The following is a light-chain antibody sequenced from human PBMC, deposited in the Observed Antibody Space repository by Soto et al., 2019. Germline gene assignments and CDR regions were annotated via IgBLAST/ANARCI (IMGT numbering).Light chain of an antibody. CDR3: CAYTVSWTYV. J-gene: IGLJ1*01. CDR1: SSDVGAYNF. Sequence: QSVLTQPASVSGSPGQSITISCTGTSSDVGAYNFVSWHQQHPGKAPKLMIYNVYDRPSGISYRFSGSKSGNTASLTISGPQGEDEADYYCCAYTVSWTYVFGTGTKVTVL. CDR2: NVY. V-gene: IGLV2-14*03.